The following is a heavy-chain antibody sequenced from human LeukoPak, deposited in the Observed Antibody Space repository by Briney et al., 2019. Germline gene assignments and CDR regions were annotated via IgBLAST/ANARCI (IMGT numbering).Heavy chain of an antibody. Sequence: GGSLRLSCAASGFTFTKAWTNWVRQAPGKGLEWVGRIKAKTDGGTTEYAAPVKGRFTISRDDSENMVYLQMNSLETEDTAVCYCRTNRDFWGQGTLVTVSS. V-gene: IGHV3-15*07. J-gene: IGHJ4*02. D-gene: IGHD1-14*01. CDR3: RTNRDF. CDR1: GFTFTKAW. CDR2: IKAKTDGGTT.